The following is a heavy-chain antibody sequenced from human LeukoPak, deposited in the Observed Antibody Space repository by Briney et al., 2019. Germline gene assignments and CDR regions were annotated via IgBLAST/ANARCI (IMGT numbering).Heavy chain of an antibody. D-gene: IGHD3-22*01. CDR2: INHSGST. CDR1: GGSFSGYY. J-gene: IGHJ6*03. CDR3: ARGLYYYDSSGYYPSIPYYYYYYIDD. Sequence: PSETLSLTCAVYGGSFSGYYGSWIRQPPGKGLEWIGEINHSGSTNYNPSLKSRVTISVDTSKNQFSLKLSSVTAADTAVYYCARGLYYYDSSGYYPSIPYYYYYYIDDWGKGTTVTVSS. V-gene: IGHV4-34*01.